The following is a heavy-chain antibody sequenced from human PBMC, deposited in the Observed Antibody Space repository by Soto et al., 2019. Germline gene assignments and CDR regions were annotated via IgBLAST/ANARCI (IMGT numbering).Heavy chain of an antibody. CDR3: ARPFGSSSRYYFAS. D-gene: IGHD6-6*01. CDR1: GYRFTSHW. V-gene: IGHV5-51*01. Sequence: PGESLKISCKASGYRFTSHWIGWVRQMPGKGLEWMGIIYPGDSDTRYSPSFQGQVTILADKSISTSYLQWSSLKASDTAMYYCARPFGSSSRYYFASWGQGTLVTVSS. J-gene: IGHJ4*02. CDR2: IYPGDSDT.